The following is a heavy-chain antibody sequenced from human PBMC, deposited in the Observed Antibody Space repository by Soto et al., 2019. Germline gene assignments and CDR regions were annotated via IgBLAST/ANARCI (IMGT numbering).Heavy chain of an antibody. J-gene: IGHJ4*02. V-gene: IGHV1-18*01. CDR2: ISAYNGDT. Sequence: QVQLMQSGAEVKKPGASVKVSCKASGYTFSSYGITWVRQAPGQGLGWLGWISAYNGDTDSAQMLQGRVTMTTDTSTSTAYMELRSLRSDDTAVYHCARGTGWRYANFDYWGQGTLVTVSS. D-gene: IGHD3-16*01. CDR3: ARGTGWRYANFDY. CDR1: GYTFSSYG.